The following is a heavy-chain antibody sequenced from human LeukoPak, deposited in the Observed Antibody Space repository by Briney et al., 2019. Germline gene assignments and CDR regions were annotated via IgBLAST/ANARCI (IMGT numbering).Heavy chain of an antibody. Sequence: GASVKVSCKASGYTFTGYYMHWVRQAPGQGLEWMGRINPNSGGTNYAQKFQGRVTITRDTSASTAYMELSSLRSEDTAVYYCARAQDTVTNRFDPWGQGTRVTVSS. CDR3: ARAQDTVTNRFDP. V-gene: IGHV1-2*06. CDR1: GYTFTGYY. D-gene: IGHD4-17*01. CDR2: INPNSGGT. J-gene: IGHJ5*02.